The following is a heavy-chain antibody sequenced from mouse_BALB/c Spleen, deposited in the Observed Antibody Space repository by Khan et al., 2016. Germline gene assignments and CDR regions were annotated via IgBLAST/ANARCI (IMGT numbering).Heavy chain of an antibody. V-gene: IGHV1S136*01. CDR2: INPFNDGT. CDR1: GFTFISYV. J-gene: IGHJ4*01. D-gene: IGHD2-1*01. Sequence: IQLVQSGPELVKPGASVKMSCKASGFTFISYVMHWVKQKPGQGLEWIGYINPFNDGTNYNENFKGKATLTSDKSSSTAYMDLSSLTSEDSAVYYCARSGNLAMDYWGQGTSVTVSS. CDR3: ARSGNLAMDY.